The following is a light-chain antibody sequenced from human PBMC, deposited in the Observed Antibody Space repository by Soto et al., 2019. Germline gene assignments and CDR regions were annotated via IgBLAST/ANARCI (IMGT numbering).Light chain of an antibody. CDR3: QQYNSYSGT. CDR2: DAS. J-gene: IGKJ1*01. V-gene: IGKV1-5*01. CDR1: QTISSW. Sequence: DIQLTQSPSTLSGSVGDRVTITCRASQTISSWLAWYQQKPGKAPKLLIYDASSLESEAPSRFSGSGSGTEFTLTISSLQPDDFATYYCQQYNSYSGTFGQGTKVDI.